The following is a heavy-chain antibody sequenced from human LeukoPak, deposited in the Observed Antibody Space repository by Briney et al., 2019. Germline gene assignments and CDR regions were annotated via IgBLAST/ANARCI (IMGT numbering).Heavy chain of an antibody. CDR2: INPNSGGT. CDR1: GYTFTGYY. V-gene: IGHV1-2*02. Sequence: VASVKVSCKASGYTFTGYYMHWMRQAPGQGLEWMGWINPNSGGTLYAQKFQGRVTMTRDTSTTTAFMEVSRLTSDDTAVYFCARDTSGNNFGYWGQGTLVTVSS. D-gene: IGHD1-26*01. J-gene: IGHJ4*02. CDR3: ARDTSGNNFGY.